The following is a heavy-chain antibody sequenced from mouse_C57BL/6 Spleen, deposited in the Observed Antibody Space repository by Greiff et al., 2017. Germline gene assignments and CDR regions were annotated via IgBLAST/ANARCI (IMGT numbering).Heavy chain of an antibody. V-gene: IGHV1-81*01. Sequence: LVESGAELARPGASVKLSCKASGYTFTSYGISWVKQRTGQGLEWIGEVYTRSGNTYYNEKFKGKATLTAAKSSSTAYMELRSLTSEDSAVXFCARGGYYGSSRFDVGGTGTTVTVSS. D-gene: IGHD1-1*01. CDR2: VYTRSGNT. J-gene: IGHJ1*03. CDR1: GYTFTSYG. CDR3: ARGGYYGSSRFDV.